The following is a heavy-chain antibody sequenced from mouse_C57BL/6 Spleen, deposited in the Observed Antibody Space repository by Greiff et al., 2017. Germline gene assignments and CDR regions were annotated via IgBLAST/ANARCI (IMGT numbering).Heavy chain of an antibody. Sequence: VQLQQSGPELVKPGASVKISCKASGYSFTGYYMNWVKQSPEKSLEWIGEINPSTGGTTYNQKFKAKATLTVDKSSSPAYMQLKSLTSEDSAVYYCARGLYYYYSFAYWGQGTLVTVSA. CDR2: INPSTGGT. CDR1: GYSFTGYY. J-gene: IGHJ3*01. CDR3: ARGLYYYYSFAY. D-gene: IGHD2-4*01. V-gene: IGHV1-42*01.